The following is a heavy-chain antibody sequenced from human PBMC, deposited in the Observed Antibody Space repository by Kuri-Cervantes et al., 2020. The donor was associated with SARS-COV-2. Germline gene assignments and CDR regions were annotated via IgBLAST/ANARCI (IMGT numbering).Heavy chain of an antibody. J-gene: IGHJ6*03. CDR2: INPIGGST. Sequence: GGSLRLSCKASGYTFTSYYMHWVRQAPGQGLEWMGIINPIGGSTSYAQKFQGRVTMTRDTSTSTVYMELSSLRSEDTAVYYCAREGIFGVVHQVPMRYYYMDVWGKGTTVTVSS. V-gene: IGHV1-46*01. D-gene: IGHD3-3*01. CDR1: GYTFTSYY. CDR3: AREGIFGVVHQVPMRYYYMDV.